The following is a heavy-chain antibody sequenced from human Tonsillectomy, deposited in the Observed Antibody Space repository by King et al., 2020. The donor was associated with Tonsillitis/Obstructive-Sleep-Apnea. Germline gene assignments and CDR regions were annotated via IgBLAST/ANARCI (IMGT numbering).Heavy chain of an antibody. CDR3: SPLGYCSSTSCKQNQSGWFDP. D-gene: IGHD2-2*01. CDR2: INHSGST. CDR1: GGSFSGYY. Sequence: VQLQQWGAGLLKPSETLSLTCAVYGGSFSGYYWSWIRQPPGKGLEWIGEINHSGSTNYNPYLKSRVTITVDKSKNQFSLKLSSVTAADTAVYYCSPLGYCSSTSCKQNQSGWFDPWGQGTLVTVSS. J-gene: IGHJ5*02. V-gene: IGHV4-34*01.